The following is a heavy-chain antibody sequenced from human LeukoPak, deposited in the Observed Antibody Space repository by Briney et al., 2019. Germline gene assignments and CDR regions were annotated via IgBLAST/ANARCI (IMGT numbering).Heavy chain of an antibody. CDR3: AREGAERYYDILTGYYSLSLFDY. V-gene: IGHV1-18*01. CDR1: GYTFNTYD. D-gene: IGHD3-9*01. CDR2: ISASNGNT. J-gene: IGHJ4*02. Sequence: ASVKVSCKTSGYTFNTYDISWVRQAPGQGLEWMGWISASNGNTNYAQKLQGRVSMTTDTSTSTAFMDLRSLRSDDTAVYYCAREGAERYYDILTGYYSLSLFDYWGQGTLVTVSS.